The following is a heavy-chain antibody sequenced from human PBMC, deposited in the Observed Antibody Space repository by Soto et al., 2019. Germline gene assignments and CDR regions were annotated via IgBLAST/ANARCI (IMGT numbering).Heavy chain of an antibody. D-gene: IGHD3-10*01. CDR3: ARDSLNIWFGELLSYYGMDV. CDR1: GGTFSSYA. CDR2: IIPIFGTA. Sequence: GASVKVSCKASGGTFSSYAISWVRQAPGQGLEWMGGIIPIFGTANYAQKFQGRVTITADESTSTAYMELSSLRSEDTAVYYCARDSLNIWFGELLSYYGMDVWGQGTTVTVSS. V-gene: IGHV1-69*13. J-gene: IGHJ6*02.